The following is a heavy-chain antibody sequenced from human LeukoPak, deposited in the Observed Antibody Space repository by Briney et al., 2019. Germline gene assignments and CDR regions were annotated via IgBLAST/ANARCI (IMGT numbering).Heavy chain of an antibody. CDR3: ARDGSSGWSAEYFQH. V-gene: IGHV3-53*01. D-gene: IGHD6-19*01. J-gene: IGHJ1*01. CDR2: IYSDGTT. Sequence: GGSLRLSCAASGFTVSNNYMSWVRQAPGKKLEWVSDIYSDGTTFYADSVKGRFTISRDNAKNSLYLQMNSLRAEDTAVYYCARDGSSGWSAEYFQHWGQGTLVTVSS. CDR1: GFTVSNNY.